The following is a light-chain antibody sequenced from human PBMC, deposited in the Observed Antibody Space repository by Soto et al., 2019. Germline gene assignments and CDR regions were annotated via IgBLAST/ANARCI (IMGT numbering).Light chain of an antibody. CDR1: NIGSKN. V-gene: IGLV3-21*04. CDR3: QAWDSSSDHWV. Sequence: SYELTQPPSVSVAPGKTANITCGGNNIGSKNVHWYQQKPGQAPVVVIYYDSDRPSGIPERFSGSNSGNTATLTISRVEAGDEADYYCQAWDSSSDHWVFGGGTKVTVL. CDR2: YDS. J-gene: IGLJ3*02.